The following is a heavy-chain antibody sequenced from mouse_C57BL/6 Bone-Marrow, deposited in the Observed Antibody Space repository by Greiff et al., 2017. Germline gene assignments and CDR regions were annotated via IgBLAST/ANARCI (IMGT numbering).Heavy chain of an antibody. V-gene: IGHV1-85*01. CDR2: IYPRDGST. CDR3: AREHYYGSRVGFAY. CDR1: GYTFTSYD. Sequence: QVQLQPSGPELVKPGASVKLSCKASGYTFTSYDINWVKQRPGQGLEWIGWIYPRDGSTKYNEKFKGKATLTVDTSSSTAYMELHSLTSEDSAVYFCAREHYYGSRVGFAYWGQGTLVTVSA. J-gene: IGHJ3*01. D-gene: IGHD1-1*01.